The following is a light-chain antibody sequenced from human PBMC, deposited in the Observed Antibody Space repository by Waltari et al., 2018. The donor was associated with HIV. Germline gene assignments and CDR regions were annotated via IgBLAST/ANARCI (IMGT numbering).Light chain of an antibody. Sequence: YVVTQPPSLAVSPGRTASITYSGEELGDKYTCWYQQKPGQSPLLVIYQDNKRPSGIPERFSASSSGHTATLTISGTLHMEEADYYCQAWGSSTSGVFGRGTRLTVL. CDR3: QAWGSSTSGV. CDR1: ELGDKY. V-gene: IGLV3-1*01. J-gene: IGLJ2*01. CDR2: QDN.